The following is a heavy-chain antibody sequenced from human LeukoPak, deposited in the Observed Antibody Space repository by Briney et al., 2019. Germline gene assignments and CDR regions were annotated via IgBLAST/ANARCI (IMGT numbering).Heavy chain of an antibody. CDR3: ARHQRWLPSD. CDR2: IYYSGST. D-gene: IGHD5-24*01. J-gene: IGHJ4*02. Sequence: SETLSLTCTVSGGSISSSSYSWGWIRQPPGKGLEWIGSIYYSGSTYYSPSLKSRVTISVDTSKYQFSLKLSSVTAADTAVYYCARHQRWLPSDWGQGTLVTVSS. V-gene: IGHV4-39*01. CDR1: GGSISSSSYS.